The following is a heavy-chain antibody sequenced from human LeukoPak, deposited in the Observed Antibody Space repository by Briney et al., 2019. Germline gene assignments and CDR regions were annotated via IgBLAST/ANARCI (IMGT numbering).Heavy chain of an antibody. Sequence: GGSLRLSCAGSGFSFTTYGLNWVRQTPGKGLEWVSGVSANGENTNYADSVKGRFTMTRDNSRNTVYLQMNSLRAEDTAVYYCAKGHFPDYYDTSGSFDYWGPGTVVTVSS. CDR3: AKGHFPDYYDTSGSFDY. CDR2: VSANGENT. CDR1: GFSFTTYG. D-gene: IGHD3-22*01. V-gene: IGHV3-23*01. J-gene: IGHJ4*02.